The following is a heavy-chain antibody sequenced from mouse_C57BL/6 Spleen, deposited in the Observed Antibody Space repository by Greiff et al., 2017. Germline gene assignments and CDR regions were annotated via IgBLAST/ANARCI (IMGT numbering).Heavy chain of an antibody. CDR3: TRARLQGNYFDY. Sequence: QVQLQQSGAELVRPGASVTLSCKASGYTFTDYEMHWVKQTPVHGLEWIGAIDPETGGPAYNQKFKGKAILTADKSSSTAYMELRSLTSEDSAVXYCTRARLQGNYFDYWGQGTTLTVSS. J-gene: IGHJ2*01. CDR2: IDPETGGP. V-gene: IGHV1-15*01. D-gene: IGHD2-13*01. CDR1: GYTFTDYE.